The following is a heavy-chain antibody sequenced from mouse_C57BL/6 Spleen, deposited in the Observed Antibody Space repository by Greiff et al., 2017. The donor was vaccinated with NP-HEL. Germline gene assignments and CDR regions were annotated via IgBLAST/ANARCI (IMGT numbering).Heavy chain of an antibody. D-gene: IGHD3-2*02. CDR1: GFTFSSYA. CDR3: AREEDSSGYSFAY. J-gene: IGHJ3*01. V-gene: IGHV5-4*01. CDR2: ISDGGSYT. Sequence: EVMLVESGGGLVKPGGSLKLSCAASGFTFSSYAMSWVRQTPEKRLEWVATISDGGSYTYYPDNVKGRFTISRDNAKNNLYLQMSHLKSEDTAMYYCAREEDSSGYSFAYWGQGTLVTVSA.